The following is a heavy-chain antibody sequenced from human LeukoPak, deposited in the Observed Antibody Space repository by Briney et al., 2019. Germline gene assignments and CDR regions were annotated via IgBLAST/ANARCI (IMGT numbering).Heavy chain of an antibody. J-gene: IGHJ5*02. CDR3: ARGHDGVVGWFDP. Sequence: PSETLSLTCTVSVGSIRKYYWIWIPQPPEKGPEWVGHISYSGNTNYHPSPKRRVTISVDTSKSQFSLNLRSVTAADTAVYFCARGHDGVVGWFDPWGQGTLVTVSS. D-gene: IGHD2-15*01. CDR1: VGSIRKYY. CDR2: ISYSGNT. V-gene: IGHV4-59*01.